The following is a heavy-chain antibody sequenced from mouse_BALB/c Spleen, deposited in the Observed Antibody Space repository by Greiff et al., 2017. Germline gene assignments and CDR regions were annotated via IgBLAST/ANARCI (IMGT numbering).Heavy chain of an antibody. Sequence: VQLQQSGAELVRPGVSVKISCKGSGYTFTDYAMHWVKQSHAKSLEWIGVISTYYGDASYNQKFKGKATMTVDKSSSTAYMELARLTSEDSAIYYCARERTYGNYEGNAMDYWGQGTSVTVSS. CDR2: ISTYYGDA. J-gene: IGHJ4*01. CDR3: ARERTYGNYEGNAMDY. D-gene: IGHD2-1*01. V-gene: IGHV1S137*01. CDR1: GYTFTDYA.